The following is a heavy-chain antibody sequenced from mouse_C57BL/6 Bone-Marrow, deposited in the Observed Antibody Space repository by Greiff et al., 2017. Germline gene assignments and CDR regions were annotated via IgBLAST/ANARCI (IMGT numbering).Heavy chain of an antibody. CDR1: GYTFTGHW. D-gene: IGHD2-2*01. V-gene: IGHV1-56*01. CDR3: ARRGYDNY. J-gene: IGHJ2*01. Sequence: VQLQQSGPELMRPGASVKISCKAPGYTFTGHWMQWVRQRPGQGLEWIGEIFPGSGSTYYNEKFKGKATLTVDTSSSTASMQLSSLTAEDSAVYFCARRGYDNYWGQGTTLTVSS. CDR2: IFPGSGST.